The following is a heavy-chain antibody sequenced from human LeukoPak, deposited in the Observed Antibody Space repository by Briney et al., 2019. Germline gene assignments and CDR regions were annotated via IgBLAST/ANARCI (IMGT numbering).Heavy chain of an antibody. CDR3: AREKTNAFDI. V-gene: IGHV4-59*01. CDR2: IYYSGST. Sequence: SETLSLTCTVSGGSISSYYWSWIRRPPGKGLEWIGYIYYSGSTNYNPSLKSRVTISVDTSKNQFSLKLSSVTAADTAVYYCAREKTNAFDIWGQGTMVTVSS. CDR1: GGSISSYY. J-gene: IGHJ3*02.